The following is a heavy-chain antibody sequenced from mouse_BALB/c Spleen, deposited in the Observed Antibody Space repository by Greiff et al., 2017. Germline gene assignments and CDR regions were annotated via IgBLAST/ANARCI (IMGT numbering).Heavy chain of an antibody. J-gene: IGHJ2*01. Sequence: EVMLVESGGGLVQPGGSRKLSCAASGFTFSSFGMHWVRQAPEKGLEWVAYISSGSSTIYYADTVKGRFTISRDNPKNTLFLQMTSLRSDDTAMYYCARASYYGNYDYWGQGTTLTVSS. V-gene: IGHV5-17*02. CDR3: ARASYYGNYDY. CDR1: GFTFSSFG. D-gene: IGHD2-10*01. CDR2: ISSGSSTI.